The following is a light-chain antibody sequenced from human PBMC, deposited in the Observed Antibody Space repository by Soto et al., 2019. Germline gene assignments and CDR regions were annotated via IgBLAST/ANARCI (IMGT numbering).Light chain of an antibody. CDR2: AAS. Sequence: AIRMTQSPSSLSASTGDRVTITCRASQGISSWLAWYQQKPGKAPKLLIYAASSLQSGVPSRFSGSGSGTDFTLTISSLQPEDFATYYCQQSYTTPRTFGQGTRLEIK. CDR3: QQSYTTPRT. V-gene: IGKV1-8*01. J-gene: IGKJ5*01. CDR1: QGISSW.